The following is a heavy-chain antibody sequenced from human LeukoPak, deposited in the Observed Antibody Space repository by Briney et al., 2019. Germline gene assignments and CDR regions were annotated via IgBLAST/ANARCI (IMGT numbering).Heavy chain of an antibody. D-gene: IGHD3-10*01. J-gene: IGHJ4*02. CDR2: IYTSGTT. V-gene: IGHV4-4*07. CDR3: ARGLPHGSGSYYYFDY. Sequence: SETLSLTCTVSGGSISSYYWSWIRQPAGKGLEWIGRIYTSGTTKYNASLKSRVTISVDTSKNQFSLKLSSVTAADTAVYYCARGLPHGSGSYYYFDYWGQGTLVTVSS. CDR1: GGSISSYY.